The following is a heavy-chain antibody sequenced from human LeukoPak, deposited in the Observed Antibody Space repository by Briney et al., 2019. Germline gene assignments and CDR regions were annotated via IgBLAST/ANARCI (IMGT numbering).Heavy chain of an antibody. V-gene: IGHV4-30-4*01. CDR2: IYYSGST. CDR3: AMEYYDILAGAFDI. Sequence: SETLSLTCTVSGGSISSGDYYWSWISQPPGKGLEWIGYIYYSGSTYYNPSLESRVTISVDTSKNQFSLKLSSVTAADTAVYYCAMEYYDILAGAFDIWGQGTMVTVSS. D-gene: IGHD3-9*01. J-gene: IGHJ3*02. CDR1: GGSISSGDYY.